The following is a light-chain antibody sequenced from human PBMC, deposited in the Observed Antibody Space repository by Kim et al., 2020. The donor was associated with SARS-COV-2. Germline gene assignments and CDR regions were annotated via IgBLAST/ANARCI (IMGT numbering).Light chain of an antibody. CDR1: RSNIGANYD. Sequence: QRVTISCTGSRSNIGANYDVHWYQRLPGAAPKLLIYGNSKRPSGVPDRFSGSRSGTSASLAITGLQVEDEAEYYCQSYDSTLSGSVFGGGTQLTVL. J-gene: IGLJ3*02. CDR3: QSYDSTLSGSV. CDR2: GNS. V-gene: IGLV1-40*01.